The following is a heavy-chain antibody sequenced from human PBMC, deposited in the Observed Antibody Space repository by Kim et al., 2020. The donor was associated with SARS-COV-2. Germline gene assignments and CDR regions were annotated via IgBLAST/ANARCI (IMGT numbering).Heavy chain of an antibody. D-gene: IGHD3-16*01. V-gene: IGHV3-21*01. CDR1: GFSFSTYS. CDR2: ISSSSTYI. J-gene: IGHJ4*02. Sequence: GGSLRLSCAASGFSFSTYSMNWVRQAPGKGLEWVSSISSSSTYIYYADSVKGRFTISRDNAKNSLYLQMNSLRAEDTAVYYCAPRGISYVWGTWGQGTLVTVSS. CDR3: APRGISYVWGT.